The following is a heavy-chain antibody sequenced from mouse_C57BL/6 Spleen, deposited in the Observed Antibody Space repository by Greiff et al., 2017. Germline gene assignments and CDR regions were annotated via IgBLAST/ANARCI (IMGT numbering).Heavy chain of an antibody. V-gene: IGHV1-26*01. J-gene: IGHJ1*03. CDR3: ARRESTMALSWYFDV. CDR1: GYTFTDYY. CDR2: INPNNGGT. Sequence: EVQLQQSGPELVKPGASVKISCKASGYTFTDYYMNWVKQSHGKSLEWIGDINPNNGGTSYNQKFKGKATLTVDKSSSTAYMELRSLTSEDSAVYYCARRESTMALSWYFDVWGTGTTVTVSS. D-gene: IGHD2-1*01.